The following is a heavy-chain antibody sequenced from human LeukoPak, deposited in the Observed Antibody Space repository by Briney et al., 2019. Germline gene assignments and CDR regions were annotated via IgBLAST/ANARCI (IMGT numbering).Heavy chain of an antibody. CDR3: ARAFQSLGGLSLPDY. Sequence: ASVKVSCKASGYTFTTFAMNWVRQAPGQGLEWMGWIHPGTGNPTYAQVFTGRFVFSLDTFVSTTYLQISSLKAEDTAVYFCARAFQSLGGLSLPDYWGQGTLLPVSS. CDR2: IHPGTGNP. J-gene: IGHJ4*02. CDR1: GYTFTTFA. D-gene: IGHD3-16*02. V-gene: IGHV7-4-1*02.